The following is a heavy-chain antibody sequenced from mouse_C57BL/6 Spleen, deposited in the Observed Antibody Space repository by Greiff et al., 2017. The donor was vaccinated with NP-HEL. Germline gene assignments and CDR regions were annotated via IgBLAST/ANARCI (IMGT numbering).Heavy chain of an antibody. D-gene: IGHD2-4*01. Sequence: QVHVKQSGPGLVQPSQSLSITCTVSGFSLTSYGVHWVRQSPGKGLEWLGVIWRGGSTDYNAAFMSRLSITKDNSKSQVFFKMNSLQADDTAIYYCAKNGNYYDYDGGFAYWGQGTLVTVSA. J-gene: IGHJ3*01. CDR3: AKNGNYYDYDGGFAY. CDR1: GFSLTSYG. V-gene: IGHV2-5*01. CDR2: IWRGGST.